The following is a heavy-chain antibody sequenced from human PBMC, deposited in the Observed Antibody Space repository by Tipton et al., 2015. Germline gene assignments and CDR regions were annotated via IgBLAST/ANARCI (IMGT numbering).Heavy chain of an antibody. CDR3: ARGCRMDV. V-gene: IGHV3-7*01. J-gene: IGHJ6*02. CDR2: IKQDGSEK. D-gene: IGHD2-2*01. Sequence: QLVQSGGGLGQPGGSLRLSCAASGLTCRSYWMSWVRQAPGKGLEWVANIKQDGSEKYYVDTVKGRFTISRDTAKNSLYLQMNSLRAEDTAVYYGARGCRMDVWGQGTLVTVSS. CDR1: GLTCRSYW.